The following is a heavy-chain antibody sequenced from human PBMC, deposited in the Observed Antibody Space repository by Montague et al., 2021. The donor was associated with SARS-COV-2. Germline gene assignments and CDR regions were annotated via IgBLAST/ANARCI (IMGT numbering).Heavy chain of an antibody. D-gene: IGHD6-19*01. Sequence: CAISGDSVSSNSAAWNWIRRSPSRGLEWLGRTYYRSKWYNDYAVSVKSRITINPDTSKNQFSLYLNSVTPEDTAASGLGSDWYLNWFDPWGQGTLVSVSS. CDR3: GSDWYLNWFDP. CDR2: TYYRSKWYN. V-gene: IGHV6-1*01. CDR1: GDSVSSNSAA. J-gene: IGHJ5*02.